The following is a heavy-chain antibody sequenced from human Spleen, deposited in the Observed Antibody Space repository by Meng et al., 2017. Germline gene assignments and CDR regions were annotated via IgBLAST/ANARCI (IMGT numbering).Heavy chain of an antibody. CDR3: ARGGGVRGYNYGFL. D-gene: IGHD5-18*01. Sequence: ASVKVSCKPSGYSFTAYYMHWVRQAPGHGLEWMGIINPSGGSTGYAQRFQGRVTMTRDTSTSTVYMELSSLISEDTAVYYCARGGGVRGYNYGFLWGQGTLVTVSS. CDR1: GYSFTAYY. V-gene: IGHV1-46*01. J-gene: IGHJ4*02. CDR2: INPSGGST.